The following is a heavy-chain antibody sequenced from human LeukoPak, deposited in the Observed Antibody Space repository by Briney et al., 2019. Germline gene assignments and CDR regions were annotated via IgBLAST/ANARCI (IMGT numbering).Heavy chain of an antibody. D-gene: IGHD1-26*01. J-gene: IGHJ4*02. CDR2: IYYSGST. Sequence: PSETLSLTCTVSGGSISSSSYYWGWIRQPPGKGLEWIGSIYYSGSTYYNPSLKSRVTISVDTSKNQFSLKLSSVTAADTAVYYCARDRSRIVGAGYYFDYWGQGTLVTVSS. CDR3: ARDRSRIVGAGYYFDY. V-gene: IGHV4-39*07. CDR1: GGSISSSSYY.